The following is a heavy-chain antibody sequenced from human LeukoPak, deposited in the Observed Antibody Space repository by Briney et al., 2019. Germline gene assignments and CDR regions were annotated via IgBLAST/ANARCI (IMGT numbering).Heavy chain of an antibody. V-gene: IGHV3-21*01. CDR3: ARALLGSDLHYFHY. D-gene: IGHD4-11*01. CDR2: ISGSSSYI. Sequence: GGSLRLSCAASGFTFSTYEMNWVRQAPGKGLEGVSSISGSSSYIYYAGSVRGRFIISSDNAKNSRYLQMNSLRAEDTAVCYCARALLGSDLHYFHYWPQGPLVPVPS. J-gene: IGHJ4*02. CDR1: GFTFSTYE.